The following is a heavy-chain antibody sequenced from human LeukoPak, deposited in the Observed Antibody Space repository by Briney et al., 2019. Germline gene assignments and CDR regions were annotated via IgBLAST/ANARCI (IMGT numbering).Heavy chain of an antibody. D-gene: IGHD1-26*01. CDR3: AKSYGWEASYHYYYMYV. J-gene: IGHJ6*03. CDR1: GFTVSSNY. V-gene: IGHV3-53*05. Sequence: GGSLRLSCAASGFTVSSNYMNWVRQAPGKGLEWVSVIYSGGSTYYADSVKGRFTISRDNSKNTLYLRMNSLRAEDTAVYDCAKSYGWEASYHYYYMYVWGKGTTVTLSS. CDR2: IYSGGST.